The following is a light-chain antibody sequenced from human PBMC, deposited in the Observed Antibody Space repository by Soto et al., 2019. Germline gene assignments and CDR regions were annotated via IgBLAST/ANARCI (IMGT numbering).Light chain of an antibody. Sequence: QSVLTQPASVSGSPGQSITISCTGTSSDVGAYNFVSWYQQYPGKDPKVMIYEVNNRPSGVSNRFSGSKSGNTASLTISGLQAEDEADYYCSSFTRSSTYVFGSGTKVTVL. CDR1: SSDVGAYNF. CDR2: EVN. V-gene: IGLV2-14*01. J-gene: IGLJ1*01. CDR3: SSFTRSSTYV.